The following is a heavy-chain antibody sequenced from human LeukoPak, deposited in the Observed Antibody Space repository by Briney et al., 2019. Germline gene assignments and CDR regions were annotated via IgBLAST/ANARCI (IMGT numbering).Heavy chain of an antibody. Sequence: PGGSLRLSCAASGFTVSSNYMSWVRQAPGKGLEWVSIIYGGGSTYYADSVNGRFTISRHNSKNTLFLQMNSLRTGDTAVYYCARAYDSSGYWPEYFHHWGQGTLVTVSS. D-gene: IGHD3-22*01. CDR2: IYGGGST. J-gene: IGHJ1*01. V-gene: IGHV3-53*04. CDR1: GFTVSSNY. CDR3: ARAYDSSGYWPEYFHH.